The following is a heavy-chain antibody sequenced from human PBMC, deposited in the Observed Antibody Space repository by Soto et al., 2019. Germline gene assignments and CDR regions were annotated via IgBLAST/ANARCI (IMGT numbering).Heavy chain of an antibody. CDR1: GFTFSSYA. CDR2: ISGSGGST. V-gene: IGHV3-23*01. CDR3: AKAFLQQLASTPQGY. J-gene: IGHJ4*02. Sequence: EVQLLESGGGLVQPGGSLRLSCAASGFTFSSYAMSWVRQAPGKGLEWVSAISGSGGSTYYADSVKGRFTIARDNSKNTLYLQMNSLRAEDTAVYYCAKAFLQQLASTPQGYWGQGTLVTVSS. D-gene: IGHD6-13*01.